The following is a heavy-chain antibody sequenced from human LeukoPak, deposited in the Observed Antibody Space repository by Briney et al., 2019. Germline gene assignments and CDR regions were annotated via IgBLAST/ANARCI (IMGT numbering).Heavy chain of an antibody. Sequence: SQTLSLTCTVSGGSISSGDYYWSWIRQPPGKGLECIGYIYYSGSTYYNPSLKSRVIISVDTSKNQFSLKLSSVTAADTAVYYCTREYGDDNWFDPWGQGTLVTVSS. J-gene: IGHJ5*02. CDR3: TREYGDDNWFDP. CDR2: IYYSGST. D-gene: IGHD4-17*01. V-gene: IGHV4-30-4*01. CDR1: GGSISSGDYY.